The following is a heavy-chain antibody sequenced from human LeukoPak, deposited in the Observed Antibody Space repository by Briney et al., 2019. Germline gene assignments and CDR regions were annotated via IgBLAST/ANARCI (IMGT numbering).Heavy chain of an antibody. CDR1: GFTVSSNY. Sequence: GGSLRLSCAASGFTVSSNYMSWVRQAPGKGLEWVSVIYSGGSTYYADSVKGRFTISRDNSKNTPYLQMNSLRAEDTAVYYCARSRSYYDFWSGYYTYYFDYWGQGTLVTVYS. CDR2: IYSGGST. D-gene: IGHD3-3*01. V-gene: IGHV3-66*02. CDR3: ARSRSYYDFWSGYYTYYFDY. J-gene: IGHJ4*02.